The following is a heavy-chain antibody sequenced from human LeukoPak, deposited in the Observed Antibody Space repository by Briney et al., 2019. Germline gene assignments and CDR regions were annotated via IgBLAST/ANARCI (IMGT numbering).Heavy chain of an antibody. Sequence: KSSETLSLTCTVSGVSISSSNSYWGWIRQPPGKGLEWIGSIYYSGNTYYNASLKSQVSISIDTSKNQFSLRLTSVTAADTAVYYCARDYGSYDILTGYYPVGYFDYWGQGTLVTVSS. J-gene: IGHJ4*02. CDR2: IYYSGNT. CDR1: GVSISSSNSY. V-gene: IGHV4-39*02. CDR3: ARDYGSYDILTGYYPVGYFDY. D-gene: IGHD3-9*01.